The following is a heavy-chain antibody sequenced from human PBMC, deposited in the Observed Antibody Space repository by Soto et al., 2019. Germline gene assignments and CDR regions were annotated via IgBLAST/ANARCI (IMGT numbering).Heavy chain of an antibody. CDR1: GFTFSDSA. D-gene: IGHD3-16*02. J-gene: IGHJ2*01. CDR2: IRSKGNNYAT. Sequence: EVQLVESGGGLVQPGGSLKLSCAASGFTFSDSAMHWVRHASGKGLEWVGRIRSKGNNYATTYAASVKGRFTISRDDSKKTAYLQMNSLKTEDTVVYYCIRFSRSLSWYFDLWGRGTLVTVSS. V-gene: IGHV3-73*02. CDR3: IRFSRSLSWYFDL.